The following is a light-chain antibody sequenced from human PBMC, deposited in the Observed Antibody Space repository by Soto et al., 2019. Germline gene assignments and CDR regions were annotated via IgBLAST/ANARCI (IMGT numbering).Light chain of an antibody. V-gene: IGKV3D-15*01. J-gene: IGKJ5*01. CDR3: QQWIT. CDR2: GAS. CDR1: QSVSID. Sequence: EIVMTQSPATLSVSPGERATLSCRASQSVSIDLAWYQQTPGQAPRLLIYGASIRATGIPDRFSGRGSGTDFTLTISRLEPEDFAVYYCQQWITFGQGTRLEIK.